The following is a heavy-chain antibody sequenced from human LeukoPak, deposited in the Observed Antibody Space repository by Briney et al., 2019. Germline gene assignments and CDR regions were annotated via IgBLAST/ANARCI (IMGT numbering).Heavy chain of an antibody. CDR3: AKDPRTAMVRGSDY. CDR1: GFTFSSYA. CDR2: ISGSGGST. J-gene: IGHJ4*02. V-gene: IGHV3-23*01. Sequence: GGSLRLSCAASGFTFSSYAMSWLRQAPGKGLEWVSDISGSGGSTYYADSVKGRFTISRDNSKNTLYLQMNSLRAEDTAVYYCAKDPRTAMVRGSDYWGQGTLVTVSS. D-gene: IGHD5-18*01.